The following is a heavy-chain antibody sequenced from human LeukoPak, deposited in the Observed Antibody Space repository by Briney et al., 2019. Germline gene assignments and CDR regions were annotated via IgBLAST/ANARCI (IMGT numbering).Heavy chain of an antibody. CDR3: AREFGGGGGYYYDSSGYAFDI. CDR2: IIPIFGTA. J-gene: IGHJ3*02. CDR1: GYTFTSYD. Sequence: SVKVSCKASGYTFTSYDISWVRQAPGQGLEWMGGIIPIFGTANYAQKFQGRVTITTDESTSTAYMELSSLRSEDTAVYYCAREFGGGGGYYYDSSGYAFDIWGQGTMVTVSS. V-gene: IGHV1-69*05. D-gene: IGHD3-22*01.